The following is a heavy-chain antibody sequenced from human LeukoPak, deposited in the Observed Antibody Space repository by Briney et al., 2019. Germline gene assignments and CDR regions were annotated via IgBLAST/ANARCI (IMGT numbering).Heavy chain of an antibody. D-gene: IGHD3-22*01. J-gene: IGHJ3*02. CDR3: ASYYDSSGIYAFDI. CDR1: GGSISSGDYY. V-gene: IGHV4-30-4*01. Sequence: SSETLSLTCTVSGGSISSGDYYWSWIRRPPGKGLEWIGYIYYSGSTYYNPSLKSRVTISVDTSKNQFSLKLSSVTAADTAVYYCASYYDSSGIYAFDIWGQGTMVTVSS. CDR2: IYYSGST.